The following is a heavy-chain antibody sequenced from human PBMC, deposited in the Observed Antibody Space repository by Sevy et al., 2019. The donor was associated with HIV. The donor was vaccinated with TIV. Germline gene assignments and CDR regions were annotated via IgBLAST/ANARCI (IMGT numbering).Heavy chain of an antibody. CDR2: ISTFNVNR. V-gene: IGHV1-18*01. J-gene: IGHJ5*02. CDR1: GYTFSSYG. D-gene: IGHD2-2*01. Sequence: ASVKVSCKASGYTFSSYGITWVRQAPGQGLEWMGWISTFNVNRKYGQKFQDRVTLTTDTSTSTAYMELKSLRSDDTVVYFCARGISVVPTREVWFDPWGQGTLVTVSS. CDR3: ARGISVVPTREVWFDP.